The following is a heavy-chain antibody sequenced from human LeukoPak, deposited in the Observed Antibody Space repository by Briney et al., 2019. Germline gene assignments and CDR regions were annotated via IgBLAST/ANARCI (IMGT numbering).Heavy chain of an antibody. D-gene: IGHD6-13*01. Sequence: GGSLRLSCAASGFTFSDYYMSWIRQAPGKGLEWVSYISSSSYTNYADSLKGRFTISRDNAKNSLYLQMNSLRAEDTAVYYCARTSMRMTTAGLVDYWGQGILVTVSS. CDR2: ISSSSYT. J-gene: IGHJ4*02. CDR3: ARTSMRMTTAGLVDY. CDR1: GFTFSDYY. V-gene: IGHV3-11*03.